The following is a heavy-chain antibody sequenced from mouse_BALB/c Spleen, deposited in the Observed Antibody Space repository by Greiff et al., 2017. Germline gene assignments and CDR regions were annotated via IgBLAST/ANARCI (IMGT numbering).Heavy chain of an antibody. CDR3: ARQDYYSYYFDY. D-gene: IGHD1-1*01. CDR1: GFTFSSYG. Sequence: EVQRVESGGDLVKPGGSLKPSCAASGFTFSSYGMSWVRQTPDKRLEWVATISSGGSYTYYPDSVKGRFTISRDNAKNTLYLQMSSLKSEDTAMYYCARQDYYSYYFDYWGQGTTLTVSS. J-gene: IGHJ2*01. V-gene: IGHV5-6*01. CDR2: ISSGGSYT.